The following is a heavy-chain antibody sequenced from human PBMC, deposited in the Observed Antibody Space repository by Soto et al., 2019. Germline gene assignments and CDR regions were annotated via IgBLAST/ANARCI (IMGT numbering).Heavy chain of an antibody. V-gene: IGHV3-9*01. CDR3: AGDVWSRASGPPDS. D-gene: IGHD3-10*01. CDR2: ISWNSGTI. CDR1: GFSFDDYA. J-gene: IGHJ4*02. Sequence: EVQLVESGGGLVQPGRSLRLSCAASGFSFDDYAMHWVRQAPGKGLEWVTGISWNSGTIGYADSVKGRFTISRDNAKNSLYLQMNSLRAEDTALYYCAGDVWSRASGPPDSWGQGTLVTVSS.